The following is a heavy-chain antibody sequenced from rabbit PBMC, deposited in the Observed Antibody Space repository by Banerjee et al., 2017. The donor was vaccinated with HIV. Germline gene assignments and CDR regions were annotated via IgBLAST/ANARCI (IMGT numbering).Heavy chain of an antibody. CDR2: IDTSNGNT. CDR3: ARDPGSYFNL. Sequence: QQQLEESGGGLVKPEGSLTLTCKASGFDLSSDYYMCWVRQAPGKGLEWIACIDTSNGNTYYAIWAKGRFTTSKTSSTTVTLQMTSLTAADTATYFCARDPGSYFNLWGPGTLVTVS. J-gene: IGHJ4*01. CDR1: GFDLSSDYY. V-gene: IGHV1S45*01. D-gene: IGHD4-2*01.